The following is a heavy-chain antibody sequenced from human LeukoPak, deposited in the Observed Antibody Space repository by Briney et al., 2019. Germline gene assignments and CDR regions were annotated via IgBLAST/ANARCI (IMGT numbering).Heavy chain of an antibody. CDR1: GYTFTSYD. Sequence: GASVKVSCKASGYTFTSYDINWVRQATGQGLEWMGWMNPNSGNSGYAQKFQGRVTMIRNTSISTAYMELSSLRSEDTAVYYCARGGLEEAAADYWGQGTLVTVSS. J-gene: IGHJ4*02. CDR3: ARGGLEEAAADY. CDR2: MNPNSGNS. V-gene: IGHV1-8*01. D-gene: IGHD2-15*01.